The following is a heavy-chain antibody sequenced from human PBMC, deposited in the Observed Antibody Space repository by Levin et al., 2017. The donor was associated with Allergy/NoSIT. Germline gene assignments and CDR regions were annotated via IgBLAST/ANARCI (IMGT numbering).Heavy chain of an antibody. CDR3: ARDVRGYYSGGSFLTYNYYAMDV. D-gene: IGHD2-15*01. J-gene: IGHJ6*02. Sequence: GASVKVSCKASGGTFSSYAISWVRQAPGQGLEWMGGIIPMFGTANYAQKFQGRVTITADKSTSTAYMELSSLRFEDTAVYYCARDVRGYYSGGSFLTYNYYAMDVWGQGTTVTVSS. CDR2: IIPMFGTA. CDR1: GGTFSSYA. V-gene: IGHV1-69*06.